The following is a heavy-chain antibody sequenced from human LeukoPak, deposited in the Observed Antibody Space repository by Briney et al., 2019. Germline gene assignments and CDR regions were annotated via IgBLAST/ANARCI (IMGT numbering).Heavy chain of an antibody. CDR2: IYYSGST. V-gene: IGHV4-59*12. D-gene: IGHD1-20*01. CDR3: ARGPGITGTPDY. Sequence: SETLSLTCTVSGGSISSYYWSWIRQPPGKGLEWIGYIYYSGSTNYNPSLKSRVTISVDTSKNEFSLKLSSVTAADTAVYYCARGPGITGTPDYWGQGTLVTVSS. J-gene: IGHJ4*02. CDR1: GGSISSYY.